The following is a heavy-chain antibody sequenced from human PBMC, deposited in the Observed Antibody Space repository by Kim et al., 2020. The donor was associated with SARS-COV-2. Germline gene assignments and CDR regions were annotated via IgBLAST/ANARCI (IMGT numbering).Heavy chain of an antibody. V-gene: IGHV4-59*01. J-gene: IGHJ3*02. Sequence: SETLSLTCTVSGGSISSYYWSWIRQPPGKGLEWIGYIYYSGSTNYNPSLKSRVTLSVDTSKNQFSLKLSSVTAADTAVYYCARVVMAEYAFDIWGQGTMVTVSS. CDR1: GGSISSYY. CDR2: IYYSGST. CDR3: ARVVMAEYAFDI. D-gene: IGHD3-16*01.